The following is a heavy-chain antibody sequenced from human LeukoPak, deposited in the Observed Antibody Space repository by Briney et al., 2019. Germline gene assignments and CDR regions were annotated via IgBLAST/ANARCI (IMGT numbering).Heavy chain of an antibody. J-gene: IGHJ4*02. Sequence: SQTLSLTCAVSGGSISSYYWSWIRQPAGKGLEWIGRIYTSGSTNYNPSLKSRVTMSVDTSKNQFSLKLSSVTAADTAVYYCAGNPPQWLVPYFDYWGQGTLVTVSS. CDR2: IYTSGST. V-gene: IGHV4-4*07. CDR3: AGNPPQWLVPYFDY. CDR1: GGSISSYY. D-gene: IGHD6-19*01.